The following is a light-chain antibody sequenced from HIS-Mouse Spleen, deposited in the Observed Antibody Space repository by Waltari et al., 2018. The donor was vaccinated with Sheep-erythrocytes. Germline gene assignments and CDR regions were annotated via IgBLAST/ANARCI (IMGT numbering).Light chain of an antibody. J-gene: IGKJ4*01. CDR3: QQRSNWPPLT. Sequence: IVLTQSPATLSLSRGERATLSCRASQSVSSYLAWYQQKPGQAPRLLIYDASNRATGIPARFSGSGSGTDFTLTISSLEPEDFAVYYCQQRSNWPPLTFGGGTKVEIK. CDR2: DAS. V-gene: IGKV3-11*01. CDR1: QSVSSY.